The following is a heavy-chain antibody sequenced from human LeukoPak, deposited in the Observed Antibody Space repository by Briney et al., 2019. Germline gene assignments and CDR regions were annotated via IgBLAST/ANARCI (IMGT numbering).Heavy chain of an antibody. Sequence: ASVKVSCKASGYIFTDHFFHWVRQAPGQGLEWMGWIRPTDGATKVAQKFQGRVTLTRDTSISTVYMEMSGLRFDDTAMYYCARGRYRYSYDYWGQGTLVTVSS. CDR2: IRPTDGAT. D-gene: IGHD1-26*01. V-gene: IGHV1-2*02. J-gene: IGHJ4*02. CDR3: ARGRYRYSYDY. CDR1: GYIFTDHF.